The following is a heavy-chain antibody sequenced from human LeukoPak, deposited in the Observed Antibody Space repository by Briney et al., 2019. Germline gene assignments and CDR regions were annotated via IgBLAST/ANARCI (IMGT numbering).Heavy chain of an antibody. J-gene: IGHJ4*02. CDR2: IIGSSSTI. CDR1: GFTFSSYS. CDR3: ARSRVGYNLFDY. Sequence: GGSLRLSCAASGFTFSSYSMNWVRQAPGKGLEWVSHIIGSSSTIYYADSVKGRFTISRDNARTSLYLQMNSLRVEDTAVYYCARSRVGYNLFDYWGQGTLVTVSS. D-gene: IGHD5-24*01. V-gene: IGHV3-48*04.